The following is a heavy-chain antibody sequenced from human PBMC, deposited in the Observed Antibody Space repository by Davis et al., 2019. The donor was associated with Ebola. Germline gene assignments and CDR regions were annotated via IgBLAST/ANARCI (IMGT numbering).Heavy chain of an antibody. CDR2: ISWNSGSI. CDR3: AGGLLPYYYGMDV. CDR1: GFTFDDYA. Sequence: SLKISCAASGFTFDDYAMHWVRQAPGKGLEWVSGISWNSGSIGYADSVKGRFTISRDNAKNSLYLQMNSLRAEDTAVYYCAGGLLPYYYGMDVWGKGTTVTVSS. D-gene: IGHD2/OR15-2a*01. V-gene: IGHV3-9*01. J-gene: IGHJ6*04.